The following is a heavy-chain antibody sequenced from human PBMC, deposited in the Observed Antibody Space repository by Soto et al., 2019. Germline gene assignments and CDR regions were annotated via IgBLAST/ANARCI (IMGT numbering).Heavy chain of an antibody. D-gene: IGHD4-17*01. Sequence: SETLSLTCTVSGGSISSGDYYWSWIRQPPGKGLEWIGYIYYSGSTYYNPSLKSRVTISVDTSKNQFSLKLSSVTAADTAVYYCARVLLDYGDYVFDYWGQGTLVTVSS. V-gene: IGHV4-30-4*01. CDR2: IYYSGST. CDR1: GGSISSGDYY. CDR3: ARVLLDYGDYVFDY. J-gene: IGHJ4*02.